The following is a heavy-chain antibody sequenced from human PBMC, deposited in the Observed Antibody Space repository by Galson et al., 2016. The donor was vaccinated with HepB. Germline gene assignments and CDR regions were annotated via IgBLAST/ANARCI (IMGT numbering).Heavy chain of an antibody. J-gene: IGHJ4*02. D-gene: IGHD1-26*01. Sequence: ETLSLTCDVYGGSPSSYYWSWIRQPPGKGLEWIGEKHYSEDTNYNPSLKSRVAISTDKSRNQFSLNLNSVTAADTAVYYCARRSENYYGPFDYWGQGILVTVSS. CDR3: ARRSENYYGPFDY. V-gene: IGHV4-34*01. CDR1: GGSPSSYY. CDR2: KHYSEDT.